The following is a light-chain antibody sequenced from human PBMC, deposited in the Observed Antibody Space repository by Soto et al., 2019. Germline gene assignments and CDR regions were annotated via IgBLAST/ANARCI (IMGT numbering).Light chain of an antibody. Sequence: EIVLTQSPGTLSLSPGERAALSCRASQSVSSRYLAWYQQKPGQPPRLLIYDSSTRATGVPARFSGSGSGTEFTLTISRLQSEDFAVYYCQQYYNWRPRFGQGTKV. CDR2: DSS. V-gene: IGKV3-15*01. J-gene: IGKJ1*01. CDR1: QSVSSRY. CDR3: QQYYNWRPR.